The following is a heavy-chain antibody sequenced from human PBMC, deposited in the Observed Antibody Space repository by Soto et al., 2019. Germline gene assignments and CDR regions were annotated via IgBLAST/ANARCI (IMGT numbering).Heavy chain of an antibody. D-gene: IGHD3-22*01. CDR1: GYTFTSYY. Sequence: ASVKVSCKASGYTFTSYYMHWVRQAHGQGLEWMGIISPSGGSTSYAQKFQGRVTMTRDTSTSTVYMELSSLRSEDTAVYYCARDPLSDYYDSSGYYSGPYYYGMDVWGQGTTVTVSS. CDR3: ARDPLSDYYDSSGYYSGPYYYGMDV. V-gene: IGHV1-46*01. J-gene: IGHJ6*02. CDR2: ISPSGGST.